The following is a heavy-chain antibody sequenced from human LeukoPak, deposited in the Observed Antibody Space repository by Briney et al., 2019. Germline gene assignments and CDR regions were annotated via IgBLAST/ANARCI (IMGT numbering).Heavy chain of an antibody. CDR2: ISGSGGST. CDR1: GFTFSSYA. V-gene: IGHV3-23*01. D-gene: IGHD3-22*01. CDR3: ARDLYDSSWNYCYYYGMDV. J-gene: IGHJ6*02. Sequence: GGSLRLSCAASGFTFSSYAMSWDRQAPGKGLEWVSAISGSGGSTYYADSVKGRFTISRDNSKNTLYLQMNSLRAEDTAVYYCARDLYDSSWNYCYYYGMDVWGQGTTVTVSS.